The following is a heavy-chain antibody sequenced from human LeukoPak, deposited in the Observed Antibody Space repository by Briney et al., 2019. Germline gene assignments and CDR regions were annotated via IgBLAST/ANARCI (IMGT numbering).Heavy chain of an antibody. D-gene: IGHD3-10*01. CDR1: GFTFSGSA. CDR2: IRSKANSYAT. J-gene: IGHJ4*02. CDR3: TRLDPYGSGTDY. Sequence: GGSLRLSCAASGFTFSGSAMHWVRQASGKGLEWVGRIRSKANSYATAYAASVKGRFAISRDDSKDTAYLQMNSLKIEDTAVYYCTRLDPYGSGTDYWGQGTLVTVSS. V-gene: IGHV3-73*01.